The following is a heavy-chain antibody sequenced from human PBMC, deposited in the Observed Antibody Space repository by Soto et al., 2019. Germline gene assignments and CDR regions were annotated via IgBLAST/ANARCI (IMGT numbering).Heavy chain of an antibody. J-gene: IGHJ3*02. Sequence: QVTLMVSGPVLVKPTEPLTLTCDVSGFSLSNGRMGVSWIRQPPGKALEWLGNIFSIDEKSYRTSLKGRLAISKDTSQGQVVLTRAKAGPVDTATYFWVRPEKMDSAFH. D-gene: IGHD2-8*01. V-gene: IGHV2-26*01. CDR3: VRPEKMDSAFH. CDR2: IFSIDEK. CDR1: GFSLSNGRMG.